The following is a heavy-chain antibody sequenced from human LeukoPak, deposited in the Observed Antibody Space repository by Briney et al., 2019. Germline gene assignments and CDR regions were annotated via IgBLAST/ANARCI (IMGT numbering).Heavy chain of an antibody. J-gene: IGHJ4*02. CDR1: GFTFSSYS. D-gene: IGHD3-22*01. Sequence: GGSLRLSCAASGFTFSSYSMNWVRQAPGKGLEWVSSISSSSYIYYADSVKGRFTISRDNAKNSLYLQMNSLRAEDTAVYYCARSDSGSELDYWGQGTLVTVSS. CDR2: ISSSSYI. CDR3: ARSDSGSELDY. V-gene: IGHV3-21*01.